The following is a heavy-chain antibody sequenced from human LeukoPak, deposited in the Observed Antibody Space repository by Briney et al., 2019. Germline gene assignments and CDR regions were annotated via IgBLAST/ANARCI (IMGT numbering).Heavy chain of an antibody. D-gene: IGHD3-10*01. J-gene: IGHJ6*03. CDR1: GGTISSSSYY. CDR3: ARHPRTQSWFGETLHYYYYMDV. Sequence: SETLSLTCSVSGGTISSSSYYWGLIRQPPGKGLEWIGSIYYGGNTHYNPSLKSRVTISVDTSKNQFSLRLSSVTAADTAVYYCARHPRTQSWFGETLHYYYYMDVWGRGTTVTVSS. V-gene: IGHV4-39*01. CDR2: IYYGGNT.